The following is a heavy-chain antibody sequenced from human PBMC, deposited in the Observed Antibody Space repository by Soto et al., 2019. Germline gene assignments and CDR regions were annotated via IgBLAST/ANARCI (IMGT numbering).Heavy chain of an antibody. CDR2: ISSTSNAI. CDR1: GFTFKNYG. V-gene: IGHV3-48*02. CDR3: AIDEMSGGNIVF. J-gene: IGHJ4*02. Sequence: EVQLVESGGGLVQPGGSLRLSCAASGFTFKNYGMNWVRQAPGKGLEWVAYISSTSNAIHYTDSVRGRFTISRDNAKNSLYLRMNSLRDEDTAVYYCAIDEMSGGNIVFWGQGSQVAVSS. D-gene: IGHD2-15*01.